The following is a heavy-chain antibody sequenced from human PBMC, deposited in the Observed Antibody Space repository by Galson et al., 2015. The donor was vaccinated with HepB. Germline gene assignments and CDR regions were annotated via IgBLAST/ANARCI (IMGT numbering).Heavy chain of an antibody. Sequence: SLRLSCAASGFTFSSYSMNWVRQAPGKGLEWVSSISSSSSYIYYADSVKGRFTISRDNAKNSLYLQMNSLRAEDTAVYYCARDIRTHIIAHQLSVGSGSYQVWGQGTTVTVSS. V-gene: IGHV3-21*04. CDR2: ISSSSSYI. J-gene: IGHJ6*02. D-gene: IGHD3-10*01. CDR3: ARDIRTHIIAHQLSVGSGSYQV. CDR1: GFTFSSYS.